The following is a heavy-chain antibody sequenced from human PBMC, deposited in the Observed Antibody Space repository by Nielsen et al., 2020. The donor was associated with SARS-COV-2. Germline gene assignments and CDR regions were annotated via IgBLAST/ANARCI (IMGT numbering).Heavy chain of an antibody. CDR3: ARVDYDSSGYADY. CDR1: GFAFSSYA. J-gene: IGHJ4*02. V-gene: IGHV3-23*01. D-gene: IGHD3-22*01. CDR2: ISGSGGST. Sequence: GESLKISCAASGFAFSSYAMSWVRQAPGRGLGWVSAISGSGGSTYYADSVKGRITISRDNSKNTLYLQMNSLRAEDTAVYYCARVDYDSSGYADYWGQGTLVTVSS.